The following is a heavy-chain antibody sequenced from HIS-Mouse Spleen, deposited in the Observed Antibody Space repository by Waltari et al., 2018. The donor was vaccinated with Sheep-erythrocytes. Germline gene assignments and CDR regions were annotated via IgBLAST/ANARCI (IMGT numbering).Heavy chain of an antibody. CDR1: GFTFSSYA. D-gene: IGHD4-17*01. V-gene: IGHV3-23*01. CDR2: ISGSGGST. CDR3: AKQTLRRTYFDY. J-gene: IGHJ4*02. Sequence: EVQLLESGGGLVQPGGSLRLSCAASGFTFSSYAMSWVRQAPWKGLEWVSAISGSGGSTYYADSVKGRFTISRDNSKNTLYLQMNSLRAEDTAVYYCAKQTLRRTYFDYWGQGTLVTVSS.